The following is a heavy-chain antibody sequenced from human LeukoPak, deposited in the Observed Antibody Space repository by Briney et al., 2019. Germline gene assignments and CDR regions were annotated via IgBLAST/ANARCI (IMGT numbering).Heavy chain of an antibody. CDR2: IIPIFGTA. CDR1: GGTFSSYA. D-gene: IGHD3-10*01. V-gene: IGHV1-69*05. CDR3: ARDASMVRGVIPFDY. J-gene: IGHJ4*02. Sequence: SVKVSCTASGGTFSSYAISWVRQAPGQGLEWMGGIIPIFGTANYAQKFQGRVTITTDESTSTAYMELSSLRSEDTAVYYCARDASMVRGVIPFDYWGQGTLVTVSS.